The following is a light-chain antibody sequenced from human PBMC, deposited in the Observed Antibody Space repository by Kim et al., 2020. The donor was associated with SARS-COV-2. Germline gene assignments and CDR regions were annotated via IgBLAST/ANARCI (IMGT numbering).Light chain of an antibody. CDR3: QVWDSSTGVV. CDR2: RDS. J-gene: IGLJ2*01. CDR1: NIVSKN. V-gene: IGLV3-9*01. Sequence: VALGQTARITCGGNNIVSKNVHWYQQKPGQAPVLVIYRDSNRPSGIPERFSGSNSGNTATLTISRAQAGDEADYYCQVWDSSTGVVFGGGTQLTVL.